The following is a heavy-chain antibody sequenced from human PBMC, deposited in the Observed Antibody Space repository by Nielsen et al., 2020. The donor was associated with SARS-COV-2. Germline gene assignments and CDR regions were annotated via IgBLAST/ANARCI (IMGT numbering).Heavy chain of an antibody. CDR1: GFTFSSYA. CDR2: ISGSGGST. V-gene: IGHV3-23*01. Sequence: GESLKISCAASGFTFSSYAMSWVRQAPGKGLEWVSAISGSGGSTYYADSVKGRLTISRDNSKNTLYLQMNSLRAEDTAVYYCAKPSSGYHLGDYWGQGTLVTVSS. D-gene: IGHD3-22*01. J-gene: IGHJ4*02. CDR3: AKPSSGYHLGDY.